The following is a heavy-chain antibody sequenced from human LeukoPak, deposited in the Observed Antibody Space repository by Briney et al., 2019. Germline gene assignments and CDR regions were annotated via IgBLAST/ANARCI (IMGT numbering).Heavy chain of an antibody. CDR1: GFTFSSYE. CDR3: ARAFYDSSGYYYGGAFDI. V-gene: IGHV3-48*03. CDR2: ISSSGSTI. Sequence: GGSLRLSCAASGFTFSSYEMNWVRQAPGKGLEWVSYISSSGSTIYYADSVKGRFTISRDNAKNSLYLQMNSLRAEDTAVYYCARAFYDSSGYYYGGAFDIWGQGTMVTVSS. D-gene: IGHD3-22*01. J-gene: IGHJ3*02.